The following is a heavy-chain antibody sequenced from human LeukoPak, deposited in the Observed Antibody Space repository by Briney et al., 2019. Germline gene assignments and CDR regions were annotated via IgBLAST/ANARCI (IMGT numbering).Heavy chain of an antibody. V-gene: IGHV3-15*01. J-gene: IGHJ4*02. CDR1: GLTFTNAW. D-gene: IGHD1-26*01. CDR3: TTRGGSFSIFDY. CDR2: IKSRTDGGTT. Sequence: GGSLRLSCAASGLTFTNAWMNWIRQAPGKGLEWVGRIKSRTDGGTTDYAAPVKGRFTISRDDSKNTLYLQMNSLKTEDTAVYYCTTRGGSFSIFDYWGQGTLVTVSS.